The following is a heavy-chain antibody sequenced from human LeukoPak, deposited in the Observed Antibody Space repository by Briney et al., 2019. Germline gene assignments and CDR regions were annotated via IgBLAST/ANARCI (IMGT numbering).Heavy chain of an antibody. Sequence: ASVTVSCKVSGYTLTKLSIHWVRQAPGKGLEWMGGSDAEDGETIYAQKFQGRVTMTEDTSTDTAYMELSSLRSEDTAVYYCATLAITMIVVEAFDVWGQGTMVTVSS. J-gene: IGHJ3*01. CDR1: GYTLTKLS. CDR2: SDAEDGET. V-gene: IGHV1-24*01. CDR3: ATLAITMIVVEAFDV. D-gene: IGHD3-22*01.